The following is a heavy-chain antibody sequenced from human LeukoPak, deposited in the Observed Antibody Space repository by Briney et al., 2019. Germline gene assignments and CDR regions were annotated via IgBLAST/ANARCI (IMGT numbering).Heavy chain of an antibody. V-gene: IGHV3-21*01. CDR1: GFTFSSYS. D-gene: IGHD3-22*01. CDR2: ISSSSSYI. CDR3: ARERYYDSSGYYGMDV. J-gene: IGHJ6*02. Sequence: GGSLRLSCAASGFTFSSYSMNWVRQAPGKGLEWVSSISSSSSYIYYADSVKGRFTISRDNAKNSLYLQMNSLRAEDTAVYYCARERYYDSSGYYGMDVWGQGTTVTVSS.